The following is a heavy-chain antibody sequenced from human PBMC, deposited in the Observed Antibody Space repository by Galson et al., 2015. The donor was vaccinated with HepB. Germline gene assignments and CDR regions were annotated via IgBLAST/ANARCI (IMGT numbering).Heavy chain of an antibody. CDR1: GFTFSDYH. D-gene: IGHD3-10*02. V-gene: IGHV3-11*06. CDR2: ISSSSSYT. Sequence: SLRLSCAASGFTFSDYHMSWIRQAPGKGLEWVSYISSSSSYTNYADSVKGRFTISRDNAKNSLYLQMNSLRAEDTAVYYCARADLSSGSYDEGAFDYWGQGTLVTVSS. CDR3: ARADLSSGSYDEGAFDY. J-gene: IGHJ4*02.